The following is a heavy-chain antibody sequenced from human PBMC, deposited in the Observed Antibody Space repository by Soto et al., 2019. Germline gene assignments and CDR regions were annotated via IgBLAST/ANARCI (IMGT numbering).Heavy chain of an antibody. J-gene: IGHJ4*02. CDR2: IKQDGSEK. Sequence: GGSLRLSCAASGFTFSSYWMSWVRQAPGKGLEWVANIKQDGSEKYYVDSEKGRFTISRDNAKNSLYLQMNSLRAEDTAVYYCARGGYSSSNDYWGQGTLVTVSS. D-gene: IGHD6-6*01. CDR1: GFTFSSYW. V-gene: IGHV3-7*03. CDR3: ARGGYSSSNDY.